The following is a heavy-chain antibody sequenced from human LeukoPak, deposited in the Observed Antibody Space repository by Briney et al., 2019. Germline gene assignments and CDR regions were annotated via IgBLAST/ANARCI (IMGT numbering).Heavy chain of an antibody. D-gene: IGHD3-10*01. CDR1: GGSMSNYY. Sequence: SETLSLTCTVSGGSMSNYYWSWIRQPQGKGLEWIGYIYYSGSTNYNPSLKSRVTISVDTSKNQFSLKLSSVTAADTAVYYCARHYYGSGSTLDYWGQGTLVTVSS. J-gene: IGHJ4*02. CDR3: ARHYYGSGSTLDY. V-gene: IGHV4-59*08. CDR2: IYYSGST.